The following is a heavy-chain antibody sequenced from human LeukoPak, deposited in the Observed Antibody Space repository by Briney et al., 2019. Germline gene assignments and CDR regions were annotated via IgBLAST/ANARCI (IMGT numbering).Heavy chain of an antibody. D-gene: IGHD6-19*01. J-gene: IGHJ4*02. Sequence: ASVKVSCKASAYTFIDYYLHWVRQPPGQGLEWMGWINPNAGGTNYAQKFQGRVTMAWDTSITTTYMELSRLTSDDTAVYYCARAHTTGWYWGQGTQVTVSS. CDR2: INPNAGGT. CDR1: AYTFIDYY. V-gene: IGHV1-2*02. CDR3: ARAHTTGWY.